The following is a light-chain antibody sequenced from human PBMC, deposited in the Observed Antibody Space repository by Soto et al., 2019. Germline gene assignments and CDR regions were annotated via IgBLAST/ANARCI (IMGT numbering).Light chain of an antibody. CDR1: SSNIRKNY. V-gene: IGLV1-51*01. J-gene: IGLJ3*02. Sequence: QSVLTQRPLVSAAPGQRGTISFSGTSSNIRKNYVSLYQQLPGTAPRLLIFDNNKRPSGIPDLFSGSKSGTSATLGITGLQTGDEHDYYCGIWDISQSGACVFGGGTKLTVL. CDR2: DNN. CDR3: GIWDISQSGACV.